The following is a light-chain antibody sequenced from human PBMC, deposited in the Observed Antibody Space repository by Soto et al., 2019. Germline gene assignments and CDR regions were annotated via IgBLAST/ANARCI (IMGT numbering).Light chain of an antibody. V-gene: IGKV3-15*01. CDR2: GAS. CDR3: QQYIRWPLT. J-gene: IGKJ4*01. Sequence: EIDATHSQASLSVSLWERDTLSGRASQDVSSNLAWYQQKPGQAPSLLIYGASTRATGTPARFSGSGSGTEFTLTISSLQSEDYAVYFCQQYIRWPLTFGGGTKVDIK. CDR1: QDVSSN.